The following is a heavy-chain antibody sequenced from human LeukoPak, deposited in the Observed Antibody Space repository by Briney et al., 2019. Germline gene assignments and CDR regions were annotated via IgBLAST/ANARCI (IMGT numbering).Heavy chain of an antibody. CDR1: GYTFTKYG. CDR2: ISAYNGDI. CDR3: ARDQTSYFDY. J-gene: IGHJ4*02. Sequence: GASVKVSCKASGYTFTKYGVSWVRQAPGQGLEWMGWISAYNGDIKYAQRGKGRVTITTDESTSTAYMELSSLRSEDTAVYYCARDQTSYFDYWGQGTLVTVSS. V-gene: IGHV1-18*01.